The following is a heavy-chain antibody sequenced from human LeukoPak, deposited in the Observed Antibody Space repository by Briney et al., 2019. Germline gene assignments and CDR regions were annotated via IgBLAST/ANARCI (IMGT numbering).Heavy chain of an antibody. V-gene: IGHV4-39*07. J-gene: IGHJ4*02. CDR3: ARGRIHLWLNNNFDY. Sequence: SETLSLTCTVSGGSISSSSYYWGWIRQPPGKGLEWTGSIYYSGSTYYNPSLKSRVTISVDTSKNQFSLKLSSVTAADTAVYYCARGRIHLWLNNNFDYWGQGTLVTVSS. D-gene: IGHD5-18*01. CDR1: GGSISSSSYY. CDR2: IYYSGST.